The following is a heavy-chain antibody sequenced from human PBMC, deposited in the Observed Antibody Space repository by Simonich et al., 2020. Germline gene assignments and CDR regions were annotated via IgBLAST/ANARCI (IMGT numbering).Heavy chain of an antibody. D-gene: IGHD6-13*01. CDR2: ISSRSSYI. CDR3: ARDAAGDY. V-gene: IGHV3-21*01. CDR1: GFTFSSYS. J-gene: IGHJ4*02. Sequence: EVQLVESGGGLVKPGGSLRLSCAASGFTFSSYSMNWVRQDPEKGLEWVSSISSRSSYIYYADSVKGRFTISRDNAKNSLYLQMNSLRAEDTAVYYCARDAAGDYWGQGTLVTVSS.